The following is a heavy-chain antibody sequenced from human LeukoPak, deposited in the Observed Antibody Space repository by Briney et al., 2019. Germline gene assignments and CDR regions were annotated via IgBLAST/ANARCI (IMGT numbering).Heavy chain of an antibody. CDR3: AQDIGWLQFAY. D-gene: IGHD5-24*01. CDR2: ISRSSRTI. J-gene: IGHJ4*02. Sequence: PGGSLRLSCTASGFTFSTSSMNWVRQAPGKGLEWLSFISRSSRTIYYADSVKGRFTISRDNAKNSLYLQMSSLRGDDTAVYYCAQDIGWLQFAYWGQGTLVTVSS. V-gene: IGHV3-48*01. CDR1: GFTFSTSS.